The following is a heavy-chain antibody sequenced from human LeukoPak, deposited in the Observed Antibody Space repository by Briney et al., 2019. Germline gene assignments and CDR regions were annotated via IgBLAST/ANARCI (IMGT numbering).Heavy chain of an antibody. CDR3: ARDDGLTFDY. CDR2: ISSSSSTI. D-gene: IGHD3/OR15-3a*01. V-gene: IGHV3-48*01. Sequence: PGGSLRLSCAASGXTFSSYSMNWVRQAPGKGLEWVSYISSSSSTIYYADSVKGRFTISGDNAKSTLYLQMNSLRAEDTAVYYCARDDGLTFDYWGQGTLVTVSS. J-gene: IGHJ4*02. CDR1: GXTFSSYS.